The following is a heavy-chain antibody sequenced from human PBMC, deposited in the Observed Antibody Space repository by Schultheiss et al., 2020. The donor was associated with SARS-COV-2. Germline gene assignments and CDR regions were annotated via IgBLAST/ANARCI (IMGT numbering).Heavy chain of an antibody. Sequence: SETLSLTCTVSGGSVSSGSYYWSWIRQPPGKGLEWIGSIYYSGTTYYTPSLKSRVTISVDTSKNQFSLKLSSVTAADTAVYYCAREDRGYSYGFDYWGQGTLVTVSS. CDR2: IYYSGTT. CDR3: AREDRGYSYGFDY. J-gene: IGHJ4*02. CDR1: GGSVSSGSYY. V-gene: IGHV4-39*07. D-gene: IGHD5-18*01.